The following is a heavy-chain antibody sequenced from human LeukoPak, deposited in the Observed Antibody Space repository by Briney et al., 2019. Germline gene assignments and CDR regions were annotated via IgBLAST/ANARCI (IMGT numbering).Heavy chain of an antibody. Sequence: PSGTLSLTCAVSGGSISSSNWWNWVRQPPGKGLEWIGEIHHSGSTNYNPSLKSRVTISVDKSKNQFSLKLSSVTAADTAVYYCARESSLDYYDSGSYSQMGGAFDLWGRGTLVTVSS. CDR2: IHHSGST. CDR1: GGSISSSNW. V-gene: IGHV4-4*02. D-gene: IGHD3-10*01. CDR3: ARESSLDYYDSGSYSQMGGAFDL. J-gene: IGHJ2*01.